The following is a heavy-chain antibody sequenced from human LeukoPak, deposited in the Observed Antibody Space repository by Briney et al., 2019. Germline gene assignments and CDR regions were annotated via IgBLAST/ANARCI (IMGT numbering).Heavy chain of an antibody. CDR1: GGSISSSSYY. V-gene: IGHV4-39*07. J-gene: IGHJ4*02. CDR3: ARDFMDSSSDEFDY. D-gene: IGHD6-6*01. Sequence: SETLSLTCTVSGGSISSSSYYWGWIRQPPGKGLEWIGSIYYSGSTYYNPSLKSRVTISVDTSKNQFSLKLSSVTAADTAVYYCARDFMDSSSDEFDYWGQGTLGTVSS. CDR2: IYYSGST.